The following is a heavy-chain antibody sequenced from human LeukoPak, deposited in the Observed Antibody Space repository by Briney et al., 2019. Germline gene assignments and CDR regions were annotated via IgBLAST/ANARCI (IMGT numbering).Heavy chain of an antibody. Sequence: GGSLRLSCAASGFTFSSYSMNWVRQAPGKGLEWVAVIRYDGGNQYYADSVKGRFTISRDNSKNMLYLQMNSLRAEDTAVYHCARVGYDSRGYPADYWGQGTLVTVSS. CDR3: ARVGYDSRGYPADY. V-gene: IGHV3-33*08. D-gene: IGHD3-22*01. CDR1: GFTFSSYS. J-gene: IGHJ4*02. CDR2: IRYDGGNQ.